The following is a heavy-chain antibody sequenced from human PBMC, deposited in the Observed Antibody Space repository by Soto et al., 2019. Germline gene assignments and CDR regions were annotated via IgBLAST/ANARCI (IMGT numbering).Heavy chain of an antibody. V-gene: IGHV4-34*01. J-gene: IGHJ4*02. Sequence: QVQLQQWGAGLLKPSETLSLTCAVYGGSFSGYYWTWIRQPPGTGLEWIGEINHSGSTNSNPSLKCRVTISVDTSKNPLYLKLTSVTAADTAVYYCARDKSAGLFDYWGQGTLVTVSS. CDR1: GGSFSGYY. CDR3: ARDKSAGLFDY. CDR2: INHSGST. D-gene: IGHD6-13*01.